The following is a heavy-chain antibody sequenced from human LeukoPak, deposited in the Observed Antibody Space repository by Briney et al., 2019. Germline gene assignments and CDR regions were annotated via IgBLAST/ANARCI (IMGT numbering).Heavy chain of an antibody. J-gene: IGHJ4*02. CDR2: IFYSGST. CDR3: DTVSMVRGVAADY. Sequence: SETLSLTCTVSGRSISSSTYHWGWVSQPPGKGLGWIGCIFYSGSTYYNPSLKTRITISAKTSKTQITLKPRTVTAPDAAVYYCDTVSMVRGVAADYWGQGTLVTVSS. D-gene: IGHD3-10*01. V-gene: IGHV4-39*01. CDR1: GRSISSSTYH.